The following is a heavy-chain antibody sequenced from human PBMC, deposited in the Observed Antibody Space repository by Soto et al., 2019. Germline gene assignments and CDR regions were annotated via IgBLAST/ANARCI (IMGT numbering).Heavy chain of an antibody. CDR1: GGSVSSGDYS. J-gene: IGHJ5*02. V-gene: IGHV4-30-4*01. Sequence: LTRAFSGGSVSSGDYSGSWIRQPPGKGLEWIGYIYYSGSTYYNPSLKSRVTISVDTSKNQFSLKLSSVTAADTAVYYCARGSYYGSGSYGPWFDPRGQGTLVTVPS. D-gene: IGHD3-10*01. CDR3: ARGSYYGSGSYGPWFDP. CDR2: IYYSGST.